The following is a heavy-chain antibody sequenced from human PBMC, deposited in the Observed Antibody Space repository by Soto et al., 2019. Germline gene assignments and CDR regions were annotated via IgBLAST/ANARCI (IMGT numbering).Heavy chain of an antibody. J-gene: IGHJ4*02. CDR3: AREENDYGEYGGDY. CDR1: GGTFSSYT. CDR2: IIPILGIA. V-gene: IGHV1-69*08. D-gene: IGHD4-17*01. Sequence: QVQLVQSGAEVKKPGSSVKVSCKASGGTFSSYTISWVRQAPGQGLEWMGRIIPILGIANYAQKFQGRVTISADKSTSTAYMELSSRRSEETAVYYCAREENDYGEYGGDYWGQGTLVTVSS.